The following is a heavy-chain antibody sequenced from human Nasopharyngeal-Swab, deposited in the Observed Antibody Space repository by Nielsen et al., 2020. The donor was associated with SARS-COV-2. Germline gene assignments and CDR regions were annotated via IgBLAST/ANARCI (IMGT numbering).Heavy chain of an antibody. CDR3: AKPYSGSYYGYFDY. CDR2: ISYDGSNK. J-gene: IGHJ4*02. V-gene: IGHV3-30*18. D-gene: IGHD1-26*01. CDR1: GFTFSSYG. Sequence: GASLKISCAASGFTFSSYGMHWVRQAPGKGLEWVAVISYDGSNKYYADSVKGRFTISRDNSKNTLYLQMNSLRAEDTAVYYCAKPYSGSYYGYFDYWGQGTLVTVSS.